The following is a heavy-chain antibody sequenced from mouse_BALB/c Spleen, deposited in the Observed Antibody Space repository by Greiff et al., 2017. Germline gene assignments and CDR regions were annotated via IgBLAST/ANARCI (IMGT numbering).Heavy chain of an antibody. J-gene: IGHJ3*01. D-gene: IGHD1-1*01. V-gene: IGHV2-9*02. CDR2: IWAGGST. Sequence: VKLMESGPGLVAPSQSLSITCTVSGFSLTSYGVHWVRQPPGKGLEWLGVIWAGGSTNYNSALMSRLSISKDNSKSQVFLKMNSLQTDDTAMYYCARDGNYGSSSWFAYWGQGTLVTVSA. CDR1: GFSLTSYG. CDR3: ARDGNYGSSSWFAY.